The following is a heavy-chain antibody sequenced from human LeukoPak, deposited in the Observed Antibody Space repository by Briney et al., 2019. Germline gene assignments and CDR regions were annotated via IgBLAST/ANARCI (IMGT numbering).Heavy chain of an antibody. CDR3: AKGSTDHEFWGSYYSDY. CDR1: GFTFSNYA. V-gene: IGHV3-23*01. CDR2: ISGGGSNT. D-gene: IGHD3-3*01. J-gene: IGHJ4*02. Sequence: QPGGSLRLSCAASGFTFSNYAMNWVRQAPGKGLEWVSSISGGGSNTYYADSVKGRLTISRDNSKNTLYLQMNSLRAGDTAVYFCAKGSTDHEFWGSYYSDYWGQGTLVTVSS.